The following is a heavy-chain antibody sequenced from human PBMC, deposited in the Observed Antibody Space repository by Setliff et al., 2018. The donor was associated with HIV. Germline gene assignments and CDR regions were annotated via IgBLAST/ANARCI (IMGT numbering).Heavy chain of an antibody. D-gene: IGHD3-3*01. CDR2: ISGLGGGTI. CDR3: ARGRVLEWLLNH. J-gene: IGHJ4*02. V-gene: IGHV3-48*01. CDR1: GFTFDSYS. Sequence: PGGSLRLSCATSGFTFDSYSIIWVRQAPGKGLEWVSYISGLGGGTIYYADSVRGRFTISRDDAENMIFLQMNSLRVDDTAVYYCARGRVLEWLLNHWGQGTRVTVSS.